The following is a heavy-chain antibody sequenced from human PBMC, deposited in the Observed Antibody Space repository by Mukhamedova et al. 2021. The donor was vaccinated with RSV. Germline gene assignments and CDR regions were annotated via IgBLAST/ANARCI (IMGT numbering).Heavy chain of an antibody. Sequence: GKGLEWVSLISWDGGSTYYADSVKGRFTISRDNSKNSLYLQMNSLRAEDTALYYCAKDLYGGRGDPEGFVDYWGQGTLVTVPS. CDR3: AKDLYGGRGDPEGFVDY. J-gene: IGHJ4*02. D-gene: IGHD2-21*01. CDR2: ISWDGGST. V-gene: IGHV3-43D*03.